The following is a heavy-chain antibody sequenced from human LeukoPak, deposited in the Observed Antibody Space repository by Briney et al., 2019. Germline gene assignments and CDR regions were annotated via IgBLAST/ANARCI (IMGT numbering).Heavy chain of an antibody. V-gene: IGHV4-61*09. CDR3: ASSTIRVGAIGY. Sequence: PSQTLSLTCTVSGGSISSGRYCWSWIRQPAGKGLEWIGHIHTSGSTNHNPSLKSRVTMSVNTSKNQVSLKLSSVTAADTAVYYCASSTIRVGAIGYWGQGTLVTVSS. CDR1: GGSISSGRYC. CDR2: IHTSGST. D-gene: IGHD4/OR15-4a*01. J-gene: IGHJ4*02.